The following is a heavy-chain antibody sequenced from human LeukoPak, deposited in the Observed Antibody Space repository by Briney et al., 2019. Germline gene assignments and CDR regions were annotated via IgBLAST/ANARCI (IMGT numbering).Heavy chain of an antibody. D-gene: IGHD6-19*01. CDR3: ARDWGYSSGWYGGWFDP. CDR1: GYSISSGYY. Sequence: PSETLSLTCTVSGYSISSGYYWGWIRQPPGKGLEWIGSIYHSGSTYYNPSLKSRVTISVDTSKNQVSLKVNSVTAADTAVYYCARDWGYSSGWYGGWFDPWGQGTLVTVSS. CDR2: IYHSGST. V-gene: IGHV4-38-2*02. J-gene: IGHJ5*02.